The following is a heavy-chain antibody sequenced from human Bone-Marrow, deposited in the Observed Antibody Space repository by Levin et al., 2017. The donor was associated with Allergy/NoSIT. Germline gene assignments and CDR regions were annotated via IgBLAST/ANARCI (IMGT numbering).Heavy chain of an antibody. V-gene: IGHV1-18*01. CDR3: ARFVVVPATYYYLDV. Sequence: KVSCKASGYTFISFGVAWVRQAPGQGLEWMGWISAHNGNTNYARKFQGRVTMTTDKPTSTAYMELRSLRSDDTAVYYCARFVVVPATYYYLDVWGKGTTVTVSS. CDR2: ISAHNGNT. D-gene: IGHD2-2*01. CDR1: GYTFISFG. J-gene: IGHJ6*03.